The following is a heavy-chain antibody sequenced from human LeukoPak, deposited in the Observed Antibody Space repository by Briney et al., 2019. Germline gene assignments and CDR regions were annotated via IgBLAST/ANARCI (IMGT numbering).Heavy chain of an antibody. CDR2: IYTSGTT. J-gene: IGHJ4*02. D-gene: IGHD6-19*01. V-gene: IGHV4-61*02. Sequence: PSETLSLTCTVSGGSVRRGNYYWTWIRQPAGSGLEWIGRIYTSGTTDYNPSLRTRVTISVDASRNQFSLNLSSVTAADTAVYYCASEGLAVAGNFLYWGQGALVTVSS. CDR3: ASEGLAVAGNFLY. CDR1: GGSVRRGNYY.